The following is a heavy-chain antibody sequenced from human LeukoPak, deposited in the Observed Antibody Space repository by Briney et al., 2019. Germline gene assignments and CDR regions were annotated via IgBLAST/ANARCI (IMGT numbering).Heavy chain of an antibody. Sequence: RASVKVSCRGSGYTFDRYGANWVRQAPGQGLEWVGWISTYNGNTFYAQKFEGRVSMTTDTSTNTVYMDLRSLRSDDTAVYYCAKDYGVPNWFFDLWGRGTLVTVSS. CDR3: AKDYGVPNWFFDL. CDR1: GYTFDRYG. D-gene: IGHD4-17*01. V-gene: IGHV1-18*04. J-gene: IGHJ2*01. CDR2: ISTYNGNT.